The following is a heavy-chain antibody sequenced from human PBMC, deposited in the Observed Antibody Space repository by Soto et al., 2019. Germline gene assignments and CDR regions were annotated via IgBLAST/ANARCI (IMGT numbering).Heavy chain of an antibody. CDR1: GGSISSSSYY. CDR2: IYYSGST. V-gene: IGHV4-39*01. Sequence: SETLSLTCTVSGGSISSSSYYWGWIRQPPGKGLEWIGSIYYSGSTYYNPSLKSRVTISVDTSKNQFSLKLSSVTAADTTVYYCAGGYCSSTSCPPGAFDIWGQGTMVTVSS. CDR3: AGGYCSSTSCPPGAFDI. D-gene: IGHD2-2*01. J-gene: IGHJ3*02.